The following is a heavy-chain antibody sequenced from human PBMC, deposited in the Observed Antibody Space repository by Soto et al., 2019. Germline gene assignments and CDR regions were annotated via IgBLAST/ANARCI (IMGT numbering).Heavy chain of an antibody. CDR2: ISAYNGNT. J-gene: IGHJ5*02. CDR1: GYTFTSYG. D-gene: IGHD3-3*01. Sequence: ASVKVSCKASGYTFTSYGISWVRQAPGQGLEWMGWISAYNGNTNYAQKLQGRVTMTTDTSTSTAYMELRSLRSDDTAVYNCARDNETYYDFWSGPRGWFDPWGQGTLVTVSS. CDR3: ARDNETYYDFWSGPRGWFDP. V-gene: IGHV1-18*04.